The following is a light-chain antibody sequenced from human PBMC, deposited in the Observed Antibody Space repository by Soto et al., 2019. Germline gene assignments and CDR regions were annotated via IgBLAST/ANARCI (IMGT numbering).Light chain of an antibody. Sequence: DVQMTQSPSTLSAAVEDRVTITCRASQSISSWLAWYQQKPGKAPKLLIYKASSLESEVPSRFSGSGSGTEFTLTISSLQPDDLATYYCLQYNSFPTFGQGTKVEIK. V-gene: IGKV1-5*03. CDR3: LQYNSFPT. J-gene: IGKJ1*01. CDR1: QSISSW. CDR2: KAS.